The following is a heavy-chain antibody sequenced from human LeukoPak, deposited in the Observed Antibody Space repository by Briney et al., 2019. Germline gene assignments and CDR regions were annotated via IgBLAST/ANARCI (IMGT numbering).Heavy chain of an antibody. J-gene: IGHJ5*02. CDR1: GFTVTSNS. Sequence: GGSLRLSCVSSGFTVTSNSMNWLRQAPGKGLDWVSFISNGDEIHYAESVRGRFTISRDSSSNTLSLHMNSLRVEDTAIYYCATSQGPGDHWFDPWGQGTLVTVSS. CDR3: ATSQGPGDHWFDP. CDR2: ISNGDEI. V-gene: IGHV3-53*01. D-gene: IGHD1-26*01.